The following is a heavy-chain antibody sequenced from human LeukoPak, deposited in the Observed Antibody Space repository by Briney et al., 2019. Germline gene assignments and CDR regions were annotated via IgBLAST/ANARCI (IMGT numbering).Heavy chain of an antibody. J-gene: IGHJ4*02. V-gene: IGHV4-30-4*01. Sequence: SQTLSLTCTVSDGSISSGDYYWSWIRQPPGKGLEWIGYIYYSGSTYYNPSLKSRVTISVDTSKNQFSLKLSSVTAADTAVYYCAREGGDSSENYYFDYWGQGTLVTVSS. CDR2: IYYSGST. CDR3: AREGGDSSENYYFDY. D-gene: IGHD3-22*01. CDR1: DGSISSGDYY.